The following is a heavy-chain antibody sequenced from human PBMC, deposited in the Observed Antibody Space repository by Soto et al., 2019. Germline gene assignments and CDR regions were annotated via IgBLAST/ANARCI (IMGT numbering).Heavy chain of an antibody. CDR2: IWYDGSNK. CDR1: GFTFSSYG. J-gene: IGHJ3*02. Sequence: QVQLVESGGGVVQPGRSLRLSCAASGFTFSSYGMHWVRQAPGKGLEWVAVIWYDGSNKYYADSVKGRFTISRDNSKNTRYLQMNSLRAEDTAVYYCAREGASDAFDIWGQGTMVTVSS. CDR3: AREGASDAFDI. V-gene: IGHV3-33*01. D-gene: IGHD3-16*01.